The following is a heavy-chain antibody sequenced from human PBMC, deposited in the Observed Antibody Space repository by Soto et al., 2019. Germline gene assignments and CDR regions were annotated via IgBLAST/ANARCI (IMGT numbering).Heavy chain of an antibody. CDR2: IYPGDSDT. Sequence: PGESLKISCKGSGYSFTSYWIGWVRQMPVKGLEWMGIIYPGDSDTRYSPSFQGQVTISADKSISTAYLQWSSLKASDTAMYYCATTGYYDSSGYYYTPALIDYWGQGTLVTVSS. J-gene: IGHJ4*02. D-gene: IGHD3-22*01. V-gene: IGHV5-51*01. CDR3: ATTGYYDSSGYYYTPALIDY. CDR1: GYSFTSYW.